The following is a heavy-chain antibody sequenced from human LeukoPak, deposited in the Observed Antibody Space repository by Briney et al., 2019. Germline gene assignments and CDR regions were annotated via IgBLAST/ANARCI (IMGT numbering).Heavy chain of an antibody. D-gene: IGHD2-2*01. CDR2: IHTSGST. V-gene: IGHV4-4*07. Sequence: SETLSLTCTVSGGSISSYYWTWIRQPAGKGLEWIGRIHTSGSTNHNPSLKSRVTMSLDTSKNQFSLKLSSVTAADTAVYYCARHGSPGVVPAAARYGMDVWGQGTTVTVSS. CDR1: GGSISSYY. CDR3: ARHGSPGVVPAAARYGMDV. J-gene: IGHJ6*02.